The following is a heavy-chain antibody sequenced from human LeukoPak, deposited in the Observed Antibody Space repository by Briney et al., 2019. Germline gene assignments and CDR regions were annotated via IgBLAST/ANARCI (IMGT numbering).Heavy chain of an antibody. V-gene: IGHV4-61*01. CDR2: IYYTGST. J-gene: IGHJ5*02. Sequence: KPSETLSLTCTVSGGPVSSGSYYWTWVPPPPGKGLEWVGDIYYTGSTNYNPSLKSRVTISVDTSRNQFSLKLNSVTAADTAVYYCARAVMMVRGVIIGGYWFDPWGQGTLVTVSS. D-gene: IGHD3-10*01. CDR1: GGPVSSGSYY. CDR3: ARAVMMVRGVIIGGYWFDP.